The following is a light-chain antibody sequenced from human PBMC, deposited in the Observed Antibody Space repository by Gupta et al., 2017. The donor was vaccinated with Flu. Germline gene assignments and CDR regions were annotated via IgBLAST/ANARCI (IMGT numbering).Light chain of an antibody. V-gene: IGLV2-8*01. J-gene: IGLJ1*01. CDR1: SSDVGGFNY. CDR2: EVT. Sequence: SVTISCTGTSSDVGGFNYVSWYKQHPGKDPKLMFYEVTKRPSGVPDRFSGSKSGNTASLTVSGLQAEDEADYYCSSYAGSDKDVFGTGTKVT. CDR3: SSYAGSDKDV.